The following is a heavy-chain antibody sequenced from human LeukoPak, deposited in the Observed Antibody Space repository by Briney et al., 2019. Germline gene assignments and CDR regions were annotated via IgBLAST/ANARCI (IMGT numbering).Heavy chain of an antibody. CDR2: ISAYNGNT. V-gene: IGHV1-18*01. D-gene: IGHD3-3*01. CDR1: GYTFTSYG. CDR3: ARDEGTYYDFWSGYPNWFDP. J-gene: IGHJ5*02. Sequence: ASVKVSCXASGYTFTSYGISWVRQAPGQGLEWMGWISAYNGNTNYAQKLQGRVTMTTDTSTSTAYMELRSLRSDDTAVYYCARDEGTYYDFWSGYPNWFDPWGQGTLVTVSS.